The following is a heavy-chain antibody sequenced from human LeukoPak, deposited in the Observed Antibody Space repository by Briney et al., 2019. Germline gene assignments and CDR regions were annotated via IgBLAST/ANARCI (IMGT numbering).Heavy chain of an antibody. V-gene: IGHV3-33*01. CDR1: GFTFSSHG. CDR3: ARGRGWLEDY. J-gene: IGHJ4*02. D-gene: IGHD5-12*01. CDR2: IWSDGSNK. Sequence: PGRSLRLSCAASGFTFSSHGMHWVRQAPGKGLEWVAVIWSDGSNKYYADSVQGRFTISRDDSKNTLYLQMNSLRAEDTAVYYCARGRGWLEDYWGQGTLVTVSS.